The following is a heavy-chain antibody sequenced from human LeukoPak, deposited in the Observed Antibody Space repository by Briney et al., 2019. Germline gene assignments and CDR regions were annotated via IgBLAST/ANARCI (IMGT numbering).Heavy chain of an antibody. J-gene: IGHJ6*04. V-gene: IGHV3-21*01. CDR2: ISSSSSYI. CDR1: GFTFSSYS. Sequence: GGSLRFSCAASGFTFSSYSMNWVRQAPGKGLEWVSSISSSSSYIYYADSVKGRFTISRDNAKNSLYLQMNSLRAEDTAVYYCARDRVTMVRGVPYYYYYGMDVWGKGTTVTVSS. D-gene: IGHD3-10*01. CDR3: ARDRVTMVRGVPYYYYYGMDV.